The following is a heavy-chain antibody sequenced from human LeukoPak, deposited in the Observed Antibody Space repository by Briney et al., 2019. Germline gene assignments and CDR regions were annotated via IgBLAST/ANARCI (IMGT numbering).Heavy chain of an antibody. J-gene: IGHJ1*01. V-gene: IGHV3-23*01. CDR1: GFTFSSYA. CDR2: ISGSGGST. Sequence: GGSLRLSCAASGFTFSSYAMSWVRQAPGKGLEWVSAISGSGGSTYYADSVKGRFTISRDNSKNTLYLQMNSLRAEDTAVYYCAKDLDSSGWYGYLQHWGQGILVTVSS. CDR3: AKDLDSSGWYGYLQH. D-gene: IGHD6-19*01.